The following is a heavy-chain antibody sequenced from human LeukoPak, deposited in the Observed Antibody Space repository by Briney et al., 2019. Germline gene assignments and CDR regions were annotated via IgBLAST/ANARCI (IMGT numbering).Heavy chain of an antibody. CDR3: ARSTLTYYYDSSGYPLQNYFDY. Sequence: GESLKISCKCSGYRFTSYWIGWVRQLPGKGLEWMGITYPGDSATRYSPSFQGQVTISADKSISTAYLQWSSLKASDTAMYYCARSTLTYYYDSSGYPLQNYFDYWGQGTLVTVSS. CDR2: TYPGDSAT. D-gene: IGHD3-22*01. CDR1: GYRFTSYW. J-gene: IGHJ4*02. V-gene: IGHV5-51*01.